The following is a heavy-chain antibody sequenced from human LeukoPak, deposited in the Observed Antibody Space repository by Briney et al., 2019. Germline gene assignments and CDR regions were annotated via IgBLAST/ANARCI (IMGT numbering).Heavy chain of an antibody. CDR2: INHSGST. D-gene: IGHD3-10*01. Sequence: PSETLSLTCAVYGGSFSGYYWSWIRQPPGKGLEWIGEINHSGSTNYNPSLKSRVIISVDTSKNQFSLKLSSVTAADTAVYYCAREHGSGSLSWFDPWGQGTLVTVSS. CDR3: AREHGSGSLSWFDP. CDR1: GGSFSGYY. J-gene: IGHJ5*02. V-gene: IGHV4-34*01.